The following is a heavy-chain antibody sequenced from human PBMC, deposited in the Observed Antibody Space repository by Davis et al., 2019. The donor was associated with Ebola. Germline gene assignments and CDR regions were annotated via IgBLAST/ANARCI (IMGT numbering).Heavy chain of an antibody. CDR2: ISGSGGST. Sequence: GGSLRLSCAASGFTFSSYAMSWVRQAPGKGLEWVSAISGSGGSTYYADSVKGRFTISRDNFKNTLYLQMNSLRAEDTAVYYCAKDQVISNYYDSSGYYSRFDPWGQGTLVTVSS. D-gene: IGHD3-22*01. J-gene: IGHJ5*02. CDR3: AKDQVISNYYDSSGYYSRFDP. CDR1: GFTFSSYA. V-gene: IGHV3-23*01.